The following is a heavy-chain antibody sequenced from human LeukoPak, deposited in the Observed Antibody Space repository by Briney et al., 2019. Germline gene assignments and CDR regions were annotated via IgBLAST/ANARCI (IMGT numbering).Heavy chain of an antibody. CDR2: INHSGST. V-gene: IGHV4-34*01. D-gene: IGHD3-22*01. J-gene: IGHJ4*02. CDR1: GGSFSGYY. CDR3: ARGGGISGYYVDY. Sequence: PSETLSLTCAVYGGSFSGYYWSWIRQPPGKGLEWIGEINHSGSTNCNPSLKSRVTISVDTSKNQFSLKLSSVTAADTAVYYCARGGGISGYYVDYWGQGTLVTVSS.